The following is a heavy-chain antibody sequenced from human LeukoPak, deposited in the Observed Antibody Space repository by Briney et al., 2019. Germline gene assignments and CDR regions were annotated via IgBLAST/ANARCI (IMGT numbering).Heavy chain of an antibody. D-gene: IGHD3-3*01. Sequence: GGSLRLSCAASGFTFSSYSMNWARQAPGKGLEWVSSISSSSSYIYYADSVKGRFTIPRDNAKNSLYLQMNSLRAEDTAVYYCARVQSFWSGLDYWGQGTLVTVSS. CDR2: ISSSSSYI. CDR1: GFTFSSYS. CDR3: ARVQSFWSGLDY. V-gene: IGHV3-21*01. J-gene: IGHJ4*02.